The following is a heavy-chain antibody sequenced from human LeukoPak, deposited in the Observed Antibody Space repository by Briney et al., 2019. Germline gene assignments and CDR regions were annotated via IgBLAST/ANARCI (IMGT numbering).Heavy chain of an antibody. D-gene: IGHD4-17*01. J-gene: IGHJ6*02. Sequence: SETLSLTCTVSGGSISSYYWSWIRQPPGKGLEWIGYIYYSGSTDYNPSLRSRVTISVDTPKNQFSLKLSSVTAADTAVYYCARDFAVTTAYYYGVDVGGQGITVTVSS. CDR2: IYYSGST. CDR1: GGSISSYY. V-gene: IGHV4-59*01. CDR3: ARDFAVTTAYYYGVDV.